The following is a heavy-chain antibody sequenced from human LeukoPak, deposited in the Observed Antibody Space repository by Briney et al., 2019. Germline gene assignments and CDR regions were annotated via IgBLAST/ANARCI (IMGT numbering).Heavy chain of an antibody. D-gene: IGHD5-18*01. Sequence: GGSLRLSCAASGFTVSTNCMTWVRQATGKGLEWVSTIYSGGTTYYADSVMGRFTISRHNSRNTLYLQMNSLRAEDTAVYYCARVDTVMAYYFDLWGQGTLVTVSS. CDR1: GFTVSTNC. J-gene: IGHJ4*02. CDR2: IYSGGTT. V-gene: IGHV3-53*04. CDR3: ARVDTVMAYYFDL.